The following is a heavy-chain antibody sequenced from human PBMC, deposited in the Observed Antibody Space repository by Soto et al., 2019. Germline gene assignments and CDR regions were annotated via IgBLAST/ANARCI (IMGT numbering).Heavy chain of an antibody. V-gene: IGHV3-66*01. CDR2: IYSGGST. CDR1: GFTVSSNY. J-gene: IGHJ4*02. Sequence: PGESLKISCAASGFTVSSNYMSWVRQAPGKGLEWVSVIYSGGSTYYADSVKGRFTISRDNSKNTLYLQMNSLRAEDTAVYYCAGGNAIYNDYWGQGTLVTVSS. CDR3: AGGNAIYNDY. D-gene: IGHD1-1*01.